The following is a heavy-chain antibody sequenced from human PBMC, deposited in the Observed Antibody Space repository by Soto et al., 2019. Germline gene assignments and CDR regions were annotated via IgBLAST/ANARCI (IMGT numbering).Heavy chain of an antibody. D-gene: IGHD5-18*01. Sequence: GGSLRLSCAASGFTFDYYTMHWVRQSPGKGLEWVSLISWDGGSTYYADSVKGRFTISRDNSKNSLYLQMNSLRTEDTALYYCAKDIWPRGYSYGSDYYGMDVWGQGTTVTVSS. CDR2: ISWDGGST. J-gene: IGHJ6*02. CDR3: AKDIWPRGYSYGSDYYGMDV. CDR1: GFTFDYYT. V-gene: IGHV3-43*01.